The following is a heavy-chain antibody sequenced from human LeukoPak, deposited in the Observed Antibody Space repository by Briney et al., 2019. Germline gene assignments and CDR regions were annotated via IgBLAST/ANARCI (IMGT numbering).Heavy chain of an antibody. CDR2: IIPIFGTA. V-gene: IGHV1-69*05. CDR1: GGTFSSYA. D-gene: IGHD2-2*01. J-gene: IGHJ6*03. Sequence: ASAKVSCKASGGTFSSYAISWVRQAPGQGLEWMGGIIPIFGTANCAQKFQGRVTITTDESTSTAYMELSSLRSEDTAVYYCARGPNCSSTSCYPYYYYYYMDVWGKGTTVTVSS. CDR3: ARGPNCSSTSCYPYYYYYYMDV.